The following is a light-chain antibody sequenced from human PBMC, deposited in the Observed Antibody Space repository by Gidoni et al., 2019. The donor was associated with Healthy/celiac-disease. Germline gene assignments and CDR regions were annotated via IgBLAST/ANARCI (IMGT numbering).Light chain of an antibody. V-gene: IGLV1-40*01. CDR1: SSNIGAGYD. J-gene: IGLJ3*02. Sequence: QSVLTQPPSVSGAPGPRVTISCTGSSSNIGAGYDVHWYQQLPGTAPKLLIYGNSSRPSGVPDRFSGSKSGTSASLAITGLQAEDEADYYCQSYDSSLSGVFGGGTKLTVL. CDR3: QSYDSSLSGV. CDR2: GNS.